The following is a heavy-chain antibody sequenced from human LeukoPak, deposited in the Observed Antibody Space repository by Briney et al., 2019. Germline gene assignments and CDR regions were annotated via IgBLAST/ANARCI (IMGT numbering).Heavy chain of an antibody. V-gene: IGHV3-21*01. Sequence: GGSLRLSCAASGFTFSNYNMNWVRQAPGKGLEWVSSISSSSSCIYYADSVKGRFTISRDNAKNSLYLQMNSLRAEDTAVYYCARNYYYDWWGQGTLVTVSS. CDR1: GFTFSNYN. CDR2: ISSSSSCI. J-gene: IGHJ4*02. D-gene: IGHD3-22*01. CDR3: ARNYYYDW.